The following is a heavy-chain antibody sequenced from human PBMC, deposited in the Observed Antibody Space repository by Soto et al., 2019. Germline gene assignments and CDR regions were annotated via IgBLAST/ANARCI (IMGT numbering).Heavy chain of an antibody. CDR2: IYSGGST. Sequence: GGSLRLSCAASGFTVSSNYMSWVRQAPGKGLEWVSVIYSGGSTYYADSVKGRFTISRDNSKNTLYLQMNSLRAEDTAVYYCARDPSEYYDFWSGYSGLLDVWGKGTTVTVSS. D-gene: IGHD3-3*01. V-gene: IGHV3-66*01. CDR1: GFTVSSNY. CDR3: ARDPSEYYDFWSGYSGLLDV. J-gene: IGHJ6*04.